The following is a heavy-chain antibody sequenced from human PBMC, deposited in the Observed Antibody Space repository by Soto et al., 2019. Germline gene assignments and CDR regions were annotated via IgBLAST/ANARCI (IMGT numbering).Heavy chain of an antibody. J-gene: IGHJ4*02. V-gene: IGHV2-5*02. Sequence: QITLKESGPTLVKPTQTLTLTCHFSGFSLSTNGMGVGWIRQPPGKALEWLALIHWDDDRRYSPSLESRLTITKDTSKHQVVLTVANVDPVATATYYCAQGHCGQNFYPIHCDNWGQGTLVTVSS. D-gene: IGHD2-21*01. CDR1: GFSLSTNGMG. CDR2: IHWDDDR. CDR3: AQGHCGQNFYPIHCDN.